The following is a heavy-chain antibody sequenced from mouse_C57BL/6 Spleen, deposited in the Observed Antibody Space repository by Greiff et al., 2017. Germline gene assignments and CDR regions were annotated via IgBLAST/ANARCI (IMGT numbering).Heavy chain of an antibody. J-gene: IGHJ2*01. V-gene: IGHV1-69*01. CDR1: GYTFTSYW. CDR3: ARGGRGGYFDY. CDR2: IDPSDSYT. Sequence: QVQLQQPGAELVMPGASVKLSCKASGYTFTSYWMHWVKQRPGQGLEWIGEIDPSDSYTNYNQKFKGKSTLTVDKSSSTAYMQLSSLTSEDSAVYYCARGGRGGYFDYWGQGTTLTVSS.